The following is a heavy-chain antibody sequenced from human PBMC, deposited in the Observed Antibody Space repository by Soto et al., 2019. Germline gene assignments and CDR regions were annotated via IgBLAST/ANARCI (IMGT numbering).Heavy chain of an antibody. D-gene: IGHD5-12*01. CDR2: VIPIFGTA. CDR1: GGTFSSYA. Sequence: SVKVSCKASGGTFSSYAISWVRQAPGQGLEWMGGVIPIFGTANYAQKFQGRVTITADESTSTAYMELSSLRSEDTAVYYCASGMSRDGYNYHYYGMDVWGQGTTVTVSS. J-gene: IGHJ6*02. CDR3: ASGMSRDGYNYHYYGMDV. V-gene: IGHV1-69*13.